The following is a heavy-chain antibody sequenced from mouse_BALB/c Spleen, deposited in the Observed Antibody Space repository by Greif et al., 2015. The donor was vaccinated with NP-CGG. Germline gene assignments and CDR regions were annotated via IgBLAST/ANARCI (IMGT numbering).Heavy chain of an antibody. CDR1: GFSLTSYG. CDR2: IWSGGST. CDR3: ARNRGAYGRYWYFDV. J-gene: IGHJ1*01. V-gene: IGHV2-2*02. D-gene: IGHD1-1*02. Sequence: QVQLKDSGPGLVQPSQSLSITCTVSGFSLTSYGVHWVRQSPGKGLEWLGVIWSGGSTDYNAAFISRLSISKDNSKSXVFFKMNSLQANDTAIYYCARNRGAYGRYWYFDVWGAGTTVTVSS.